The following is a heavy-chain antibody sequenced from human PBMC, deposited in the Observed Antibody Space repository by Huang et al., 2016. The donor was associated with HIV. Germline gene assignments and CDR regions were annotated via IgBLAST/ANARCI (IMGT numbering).Heavy chain of an antibody. J-gene: IGHJ6*03. CDR1: RGTLSNYA. Sequence: QVQLVQSGADMKKPGSSVKVSCKASRGTLSNYAISWVRQAPGQGLEWMGGIIPIFRTPNYAQKCRGRVTIAADESMSTAYMELSSLRFDDTAVYFCAGAGATEEDGEDYLYYYYMDVWGKGTTVIVSS. V-gene: IGHV1-69*13. CDR2: IIPIFRTP. D-gene: IGHD4-17*01. CDR3: AGAGATEEDGEDYLYYYYMDV.